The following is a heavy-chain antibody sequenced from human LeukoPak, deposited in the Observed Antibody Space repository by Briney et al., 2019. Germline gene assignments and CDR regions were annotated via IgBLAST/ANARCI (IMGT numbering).Heavy chain of an antibody. CDR3: ARTDGDYDY. J-gene: IGHJ4*02. Sequence: GGSLRLSCAASGFTFRSYKMNWVRQAPGEGLEWVSSISTSSSYMYYADSVKGRFTISRDNAKNSLYLQMNSLRPEDTAVYYCARTDGDYDYWGQGTLVTVSS. V-gene: IGHV3-21*01. CDR2: ISTSSSYM. D-gene: IGHD4-17*01. CDR1: GFTFRSYK.